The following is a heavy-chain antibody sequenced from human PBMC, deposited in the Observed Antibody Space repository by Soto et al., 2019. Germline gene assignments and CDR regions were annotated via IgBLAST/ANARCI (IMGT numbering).Heavy chain of an antibody. J-gene: IGHJ6*02. V-gene: IGHV3-15*07. D-gene: IGHD6-6*01. CDR2: IKSKTDGGTT. Sequence: GGSLRLSCAASGFTFSNAWMNWVRQAPGKGLEWVGRIKSKTDGGTTDYAAPVKGRFTISRDDSKNTLYLQMNSLKTEDTAVYYCTTDGVGSIAARLKGPDYYYHYKGMDVWGQGTTVTVSS. CDR3: TTDGVGSIAARLKGPDYYYHYKGMDV. CDR1: GFTFSNAW.